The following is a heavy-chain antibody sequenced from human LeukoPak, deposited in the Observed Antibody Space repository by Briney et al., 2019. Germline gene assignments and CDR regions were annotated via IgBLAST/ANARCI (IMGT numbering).Heavy chain of an antibody. CDR2: IYYSGST. D-gene: IGHD6-13*01. V-gene: IGHV4-59*05. CDR1: GFTVSSNY. J-gene: IGHJ4*02. Sequence: GSLRLSCAASGFTVSSNYMSWVRQAPGKGLEWIGSIYYSGSTYYNPSLKSRVTISVDTSKNQFSLKLSSVTAADTAVYYCARGLSGSSWSFDYWGQGTLVTVSS. CDR3: ARGLSGSSWSFDY.